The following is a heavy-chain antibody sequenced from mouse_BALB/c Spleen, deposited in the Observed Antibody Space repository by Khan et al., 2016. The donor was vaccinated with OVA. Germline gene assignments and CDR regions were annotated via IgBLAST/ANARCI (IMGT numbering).Heavy chain of an antibody. J-gene: IGHJ2*01. CDR3: ARIYGGDFDY. CDR2: ISYSGNT. Sequence: EVQLVESGPGLVKPSQSLSLTCTVTGYSITSDYAWNWIRQFPGNKLEWMGYISYSGNTKYNPSLKSRISITRDTSENQFFLQLNSVTIEDTAKYYCARIYGGDFDYWGQGTTLTVSS. V-gene: IGHV3-2*02. CDR1: GYSITSDYA. D-gene: IGHD1-1*01.